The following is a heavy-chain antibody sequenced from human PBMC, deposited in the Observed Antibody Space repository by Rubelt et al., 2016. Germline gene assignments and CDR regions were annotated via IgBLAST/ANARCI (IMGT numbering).Heavy chain of an antibody. D-gene: IGHD2-8*01. CDR3: ARDGVGMDV. Sequence: KGLEWVSYISSSSSTIHYADSVKGRFTISRDNAKNSLYLQMNSLRAEDTAVYYCARDGVGMDVWGQGTTVTISS. CDR2: ISSSSSTI. J-gene: IGHJ6*02. V-gene: IGHV3-48*04.